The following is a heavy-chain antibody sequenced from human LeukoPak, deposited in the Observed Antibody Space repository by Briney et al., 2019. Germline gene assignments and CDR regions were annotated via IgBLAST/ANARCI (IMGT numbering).Heavy chain of an antibody. CDR2: ISTRGNT. Sequence: GGSLRLSCAASGFNFNYYGMGWVRQAPGRGLEWVSAISTRGNTYYTDSVKGRFTISRDITENTLYLQMNTLRVDDTAVYYCAKGKTVAGVLEYWGLGALVTVSS. D-gene: IGHD6-19*01. V-gene: IGHV3-23*01. CDR3: AKGKTVAGVLEY. CDR1: GFNFNYYG. J-gene: IGHJ1*01.